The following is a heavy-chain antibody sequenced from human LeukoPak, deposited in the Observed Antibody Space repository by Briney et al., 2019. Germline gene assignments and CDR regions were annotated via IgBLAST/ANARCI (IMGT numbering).Heavy chain of an antibody. Sequence: GASVKVSCKASGYTFTSYDINGLRQATGQGLEWIGWRNPNSGYTGYAQKIQGRVTMTRNTSISTAYMELSSLRSEDTAVYYCARGGFYGGDNWFDPWGQGTVVTVSS. V-gene: IGHV1-8*01. J-gene: IGHJ5*02. CDR1: GYTFTSYD. CDR2: RNPNSGYT. CDR3: ARGGFYGGDNWFDP. D-gene: IGHD4-23*01.